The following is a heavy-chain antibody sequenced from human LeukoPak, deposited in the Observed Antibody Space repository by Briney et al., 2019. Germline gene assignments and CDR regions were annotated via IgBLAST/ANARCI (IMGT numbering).Heavy chain of an antibody. CDR3: AKDRASLEYSYGNVFDI. Sequence: GGSLTLSCAASGFTFSYYGMHWVRQAPGKGLEWVAIISYDGTNKYYADSVKGRLTISRDDSKNTLYLHMNSLRAEDTAVYYCAKDRASLEYSYGNVFDISGQGTMVTVSS. D-gene: IGHD5-18*01. CDR1: GFTFSYYG. J-gene: IGHJ3*02. V-gene: IGHV3-30*18. CDR2: ISYDGTNK.